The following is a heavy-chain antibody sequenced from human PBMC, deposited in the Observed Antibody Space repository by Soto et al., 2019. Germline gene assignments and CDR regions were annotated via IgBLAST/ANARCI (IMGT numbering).Heavy chain of an antibody. CDR1: GFTFSSYS. CDR3: TRKTDADS. CDR2: IGRSDNNI. Sequence: EAQLVESGGGLVQPGGSLRLSCAASGFTFSSYSMNWVRLAPGKGLEWISYIGRSDNNIHYAESVKGRFTIYRDNAQSSLYLQMNSLRDEDTAVYYCTRKTDADSWGQGTLVTVSS. V-gene: IGHV3-48*02. J-gene: IGHJ4*02.